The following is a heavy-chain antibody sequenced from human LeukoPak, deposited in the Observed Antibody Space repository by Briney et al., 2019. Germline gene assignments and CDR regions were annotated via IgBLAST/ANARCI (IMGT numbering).Heavy chain of an antibody. Sequence: GGSLRLSCAASGFTFSSYSMNWVRQAPGKGLEWVSSISSSSSYIYYADSVKGRFTISRDNAKNSLYLQMNSLRAEDTAVYYCARDRGDVGYCSSTSCSNLDYWGQGTLVTVSS. CDR1: GFTFSSYS. V-gene: IGHV3-21*01. D-gene: IGHD2-2*01. J-gene: IGHJ4*02. CDR2: ISSSSSYI. CDR3: ARDRGDVGYCSSTSCSNLDY.